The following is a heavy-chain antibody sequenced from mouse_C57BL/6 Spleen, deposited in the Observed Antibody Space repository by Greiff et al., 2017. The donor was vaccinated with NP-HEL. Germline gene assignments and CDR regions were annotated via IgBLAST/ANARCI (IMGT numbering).Heavy chain of an antibody. D-gene: IGHD1-2*01. Sequence: QIQLQQPGAELVMPGASVKLSCKASGYTFTSYWMHWVKQRPGQGLEWIGEIDPSDSYTNYNQKFKGKSTLTVDKSSSTAYMQLSSLTSEDSAVYYCARCECITTSSTYRYFDVWGTGTTVTVSS. J-gene: IGHJ1*03. V-gene: IGHV1-69*01. CDR3: ARCECITTSSTYRYFDV. CDR1: GYTFTSYW. CDR2: IDPSDSYT.